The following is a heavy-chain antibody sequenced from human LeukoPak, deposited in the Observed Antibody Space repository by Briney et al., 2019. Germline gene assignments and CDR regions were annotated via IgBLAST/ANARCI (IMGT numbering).Heavy chain of an antibody. CDR2: IDPSGGST. CDR1: GYTFSTYY. Sequence: ASVKVSCKASGYTFSTYYMHWVRQAPGQGLEWVGKIDPSGGSTSYALKFQDRITVTRDTSTRTMYMELSSLRSQDTAVYFCARDGDRGAAASYFDYWGQGTLVTVSS. J-gene: IGHJ4*02. CDR3: ARDGDRGAAASYFDY. D-gene: IGHD5-18*01. V-gene: IGHV1-46*01.